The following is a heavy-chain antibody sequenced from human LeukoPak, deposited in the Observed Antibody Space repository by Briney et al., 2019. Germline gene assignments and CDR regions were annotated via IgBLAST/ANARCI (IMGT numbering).Heavy chain of an antibody. J-gene: IGHJ3*02. Sequence: GGSLRLSCAASGFTFSNAWMSWVRQAPGKGLEWVGRIKSKIDGGTRDYAAPVKGRFTISRDDSKNTLYLQMNSLKTEDTAVYYCTTDAPYYYGSGSATDVFDTWGQGTMVTVSS. D-gene: IGHD3-10*01. CDR3: TTDAPYYYGSGSATDVFDT. V-gene: IGHV3-15*01. CDR1: GFTFSNAW. CDR2: IKSKIDGGTR.